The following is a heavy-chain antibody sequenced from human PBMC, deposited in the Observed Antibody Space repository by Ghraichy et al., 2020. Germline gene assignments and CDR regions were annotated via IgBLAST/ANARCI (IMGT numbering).Heavy chain of an antibody. Sequence: LTCAASGFTFSSYWMSWVRQAPGKGLEWVANIKRDGSEKYYVDSVKGRFTVSRDNAKNSLYLQMNSLRAEDTAVYYCARDHKSMGGLIWGQGTMVTVSS. V-gene: IGHV3-7*01. CDR3: ARDHKSMGGLI. J-gene: IGHJ3*02. CDR2: IKRDGSEK. CDR1: GFTFSSYW. D-gene: IGHD2/OR15-2a*01.